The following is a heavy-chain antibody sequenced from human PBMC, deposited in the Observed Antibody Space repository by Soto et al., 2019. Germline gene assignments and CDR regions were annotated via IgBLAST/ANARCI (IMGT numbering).Heavy chain of an antibody. J-gene: IGHJ4*02. CDR2: ISGRGVDT. Sequence: PGGTLRLSGAACGFSFSSLDMRWVRQAPGKGLEWVSSISGRGVDTLYADSVKGRFTISRDNSRNTLYLQVNSLRAEDTAVYYCAKDKTNMNLFDYCRQGTLV. CDR1: GFSFSSLD. CDR3: AKDKTNMNLFDY. V-gene: IGHV3-23*01. D-gene: IGHD2-8*01.